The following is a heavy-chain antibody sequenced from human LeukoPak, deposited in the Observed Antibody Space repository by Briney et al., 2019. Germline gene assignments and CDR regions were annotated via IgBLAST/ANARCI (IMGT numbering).Heavy chain of an antibody. CDR3: ARGRYSRYFDY. Sequence: GGSLRLSCAASGFTLSSYEMNWVRQAPGKGLEWVSYISSSASTTHYADSVMGRFTISRDNAKNPLYLQMNSLRAEDTAVYYCARGRYSRYFDYWGQGTLVTVSS. CDR2: ISSSASTT. D-gene: IGHD6-13*01. J-gene: IGHJ4*02. CDR1: GFTLSSYE. V-gene: IGHV3-48*03.